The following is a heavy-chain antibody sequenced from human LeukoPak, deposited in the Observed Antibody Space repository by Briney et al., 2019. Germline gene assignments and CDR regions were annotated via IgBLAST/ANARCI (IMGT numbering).Heavy chain of an antibody. J-gene: IGHJ4*02. CDR1: GFTFSSYA. D-gene: IGHD6-19*01. V-gene: IGHV3-23*01. CDR2: ISGSGGST. Sequence: PGGSLRLSCAASGFTFSSYAMSWVRQAPGKGLEWVSAISGSGGSTYYADSVKGRFTISRDNSKNTLYLQMNSLRAGDTAVYYCARNLGYSSGWYDYWGQGTLVTVSS. CDR3: ARNLGYSSGWYDY.